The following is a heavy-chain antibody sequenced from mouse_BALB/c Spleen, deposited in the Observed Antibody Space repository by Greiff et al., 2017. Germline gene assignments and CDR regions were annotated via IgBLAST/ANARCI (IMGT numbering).Heavy chain of an antibody. D-gene: IGHD2-4*01. CDR3: ARPTMITTVFAY. J-gene: IGHJ3*01. Sequence: VKLVESGAELVRPGTSVKISCKASGYTFTNYWLGWVKQRPGHGLEWIGDIYPGGGYTNYNEKFKGKATLTADTSSSTAYMQLSSLTSEDSAVYFCARPTMITTVFAYWGQGTLVTVSA. V-gene: IGHV1-63*02. CDR2: IYPGGGYT. CDR1: GYTFTNYW.